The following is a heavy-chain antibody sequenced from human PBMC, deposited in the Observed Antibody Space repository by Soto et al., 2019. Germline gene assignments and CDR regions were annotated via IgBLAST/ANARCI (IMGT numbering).Heavy chain of an antibody. CDR2: IWYDGSNK. J-gene: IGHJ5*02. D-gene: IGHD4-17*01. CDR3: ARINHDYGDSGGWFDP. V-gene: IGHV3-33*01. Sequence: QVQLMESGGGVVQPGRSLRLSCAASGFTFSSYGMHWVRQAPGKGLEWVAVIWYDGSNKYYADSVKGRFTISRDNSKNTLYLQMNSLRAEDTAVYYCARINHDYGDSGGWFDPWGQGTLVTVSS. CDR1: GFTFSSYG.